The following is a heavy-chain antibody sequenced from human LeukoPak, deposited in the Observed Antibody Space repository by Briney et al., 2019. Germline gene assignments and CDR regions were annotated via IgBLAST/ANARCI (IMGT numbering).Heavy chain of an antibody. Sequence: ASVTVSCKASGYTFTGYYMHWVRQAPGQGLEWMGWINPNSGGTNYAQKFQGRVTMTRDTSISTAYMELSRLRSDDTAVYYCARASRWETTRRYDYWGQGTLVTVSS. J-gene: IGHJ4*02. D-gene: IGHD1-26*01. CDR3: ARASRWETTRRYDY. CDR1: GYTFTGYY. CDR2: INPNSGGT. V-gene: IGHV1-2*02.